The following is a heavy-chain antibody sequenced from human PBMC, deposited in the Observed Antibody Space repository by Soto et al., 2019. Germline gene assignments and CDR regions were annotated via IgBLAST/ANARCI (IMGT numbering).Heavy chain of an antibody. V-gene: IGHV1-18*01. CDR1: GYTFTSYG. CDR2: ISAYNGNT. D-gene: IGHD2-8*01. CDR3: ARDCSTNGVCYTGFSY. Sequence: QVQLVQSGAEVKKPGASVKVSCKASGYTFTSYGMNWVRQAPGQGLEWMGWISAYNGNTNYAQKLQGRVTMTTDTPTSTDYMQLRSLRSDDTAVYYCARDCSTNGVCYTGFSYWGQGPLVTVSP. J-gene: IGHJ4*02.